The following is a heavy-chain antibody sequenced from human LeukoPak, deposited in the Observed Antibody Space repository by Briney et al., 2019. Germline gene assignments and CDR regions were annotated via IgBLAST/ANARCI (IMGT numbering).Heavy chain of an antibody. V-gene: IGHV3-30*18. D-gene: IGHD4-4*01. J-gene: IGHJ6*02. Sequence: GGSLRLSCAASGFTFYSYDMHWVRQAPGKGLEWVALISYDGRKTYYADSVKGRFTMSRDNSKNTLYMEMNSLRLEDSAVYYCAKESRVTTHVYFGMDVRGQGTPVTVSS. CDR1: GFTFYSYD. CDR2: ISYDGRKT. CDR3: AKESRVTTHVYFGMDV.